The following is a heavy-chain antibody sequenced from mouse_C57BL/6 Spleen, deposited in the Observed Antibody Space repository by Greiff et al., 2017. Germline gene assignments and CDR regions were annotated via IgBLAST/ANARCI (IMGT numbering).Heavy chain of an antibody. CDR1: GYTFTDHT. Sequence: QVQLQQSDAELVKPGASVKISCKVSGYTFTDHTIHWMKQRPEQGLEWIGYIYPRDGSTKYNEKFKGKATLTADKSSSTAYMQLNSLTSEDAAVYFCARRGYYYGSSYGYFDVWGTGTTVTVSS. CDR2: IYPRDGST. D-gene: IGHD1-1*01. CDR3: ARRGYYYGSSYGYFDV. V-gene: IGHV1-78*01. J-gene: IGHJ1*03.